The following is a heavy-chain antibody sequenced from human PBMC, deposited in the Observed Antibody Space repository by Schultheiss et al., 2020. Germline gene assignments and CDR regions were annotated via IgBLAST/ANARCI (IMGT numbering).Heavy chain of an antibody. CDR1: GGSISSSNW. CDR3: ARDRSYGSGSAPDF. D-gene: IGHD3-10*01. Sequence: SETLSLTCAVSGGSISSSNWWSWVRQPPGKGLEWIGEIYHSGSTNYNPSLKSRVTISVDTSKNQFSLKLSSVTAADTAVYYCARDRSYGSGSAPDFWGQGTLVTVSS. J-gene: IGHJ4*02. V-gene: IGHV4-4*02. CDR2: IYHSGST.